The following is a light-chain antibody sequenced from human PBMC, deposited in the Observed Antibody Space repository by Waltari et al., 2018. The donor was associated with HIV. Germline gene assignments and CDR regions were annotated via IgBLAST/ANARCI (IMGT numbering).Light chain of an antibody. CDR2: EVN. Sequence: QSALTQPASVSGSPGQSITISCTGTSSDVGRYNLVSWYQHHPGKAPKLMIYEVNKRPSGVSNRFSGSKSGNTASLTISGLQAEDEADYYCCSYAGSSTSVVFGGGTKLTVL. CDR3: CSYAGSSTSVV. V-gene: IGLV2-23*02. J-gene: IGLJ2*01. CDR1: SSDVGRYNL.